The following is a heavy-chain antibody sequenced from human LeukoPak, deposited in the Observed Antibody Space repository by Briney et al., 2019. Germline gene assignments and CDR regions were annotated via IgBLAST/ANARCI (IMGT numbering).Heavy chain of an antibody. D-gene: IGHD2-15*01. Sequence: GGSLRLSCAASGFTFSSYAMSWVRQAPGKGLEWVSAISGSGGSTYYADSVKGRFTISRDNSKNTLYLQMNSPRAEDTAVYYCAKSGYCSGGSCYDYFDYWGQGTLVTVSS. CDR3: AKSGYCSGGSCYDYFDY. CDR1: GFTFSSYA. CDR2: ISGSGGST. J-gene: IGHJ4*02. V-gene: IGHV3-23*01.